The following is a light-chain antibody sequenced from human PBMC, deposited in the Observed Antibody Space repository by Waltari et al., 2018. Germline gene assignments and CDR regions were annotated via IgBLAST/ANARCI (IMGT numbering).Light chain of an antibody. CDR3: LHSGGSPYT. Sequence: EIVLTQSPGTLALSPGERATLACRASQSVGYNYLAWYQQKPGQAPRLLIYGSSRRATGIPDRFSGSGFGTDFTLTISRLEPEDFAVYYCLHSGGSPYTFGQGTKLQIK. J-gene: IGKJ2*01. CDR2: GSS. CDR1: QSVGYNY. V-gene: IGKV3-20*01.